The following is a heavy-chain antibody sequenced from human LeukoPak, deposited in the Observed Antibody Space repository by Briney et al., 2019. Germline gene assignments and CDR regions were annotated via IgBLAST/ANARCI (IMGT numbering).Heavy chain of an antibody. CDR2: ISGSGGST. D-gene: IGHD3-10*01. CDR1: GFTFSSYA. V-gene: IGHV3-23*01. Sequence: GGSLRLSYAASGFTFSSYAMSWVRQAPGKGLEWVSAISGSGGSTYYADSVKGRFTISRDNSKNTLYLQMNSLRAEDTAVYYCTTRLSVLLWFGESPGDYWGQGTLVTVSS. J-gene: IGHJ4*02. CDR3: TTRLSVLLWFGESPGDY.